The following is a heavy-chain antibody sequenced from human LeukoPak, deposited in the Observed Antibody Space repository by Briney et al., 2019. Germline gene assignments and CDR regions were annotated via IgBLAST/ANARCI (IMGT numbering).Heavy chain of an antibody. CDR3: ARGQLERVDYWYFDL. CDR1: GYTFTNYG. J-gene: IGHJ2*01. D-gene: IGHD1-1*01. Sequence: ASVKVSCKASGYTFTNYGISWVRQAPGQGLEWMGWISAYNGNTNYAQKLQGRVTMTTDTSTSTAYMELRSLRSDDTAVYYCARGQLERVDYWYFDLWGRGTLVTVSS. V-gene: IGHV1-18*01. CDR2: ISAYNGNT.